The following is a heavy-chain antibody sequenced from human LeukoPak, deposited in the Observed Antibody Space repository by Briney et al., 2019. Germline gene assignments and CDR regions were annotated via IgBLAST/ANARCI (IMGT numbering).Heavy chain of an antibody. CDR1: GGSISSYY. J-gene: IGHJ6*03. CDR3: ARLRKDPLYGQRYYYYYMDV. V-gene: IGHV4-4*09. CDR2: IYTSRST. D-gene: IGHD2/OR15-2a*01. Sequence: SETLSLTCTVSGGSISSYYWSWIRQPPGKGLEWIGYIYTSRSTNYNPSLKSRVTISVETSKNQFSLKLSSVTAADTAVYYCARLRKDPLYGQRYYYYYMDVWGKGTTVTVSS.